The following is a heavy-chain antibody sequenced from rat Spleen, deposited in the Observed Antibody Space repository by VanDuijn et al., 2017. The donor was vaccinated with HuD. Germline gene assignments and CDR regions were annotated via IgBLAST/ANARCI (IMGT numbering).Heavy chain of an antibody. CDR1: GFTFSDYY. J-gene: IGHJ4*01. V-gene: IGHV5-22*01. CDR3: ARHGWGYGVMDA. CDR2: ISYEGSST. D-gene: IGHD4-3*01. Sequence: EVQLVESGGGLVQPGRSLKLSCAASGFTFSDYYMAWVRQAPTKGLEWVASISYEGSSTYYGDSVKGRFTISRDNAKSTLYLQMDSLRSEDTATYYCARHGWGYGVMDAWGQGASVTVSS.